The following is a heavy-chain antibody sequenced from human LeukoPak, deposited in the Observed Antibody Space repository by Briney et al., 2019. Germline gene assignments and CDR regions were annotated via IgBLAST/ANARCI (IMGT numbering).Heavy chain of an antibody. CDR1: GYTLTELS. J-gene: IGHJ3*02. CDR3: ATDKPGTVTYAFDI. D-gene: IGHD4-17*01. CDR2: FDPEDDET. Sequence: PGASVKVSCKVSGYTLTELSMHWVRQAPGKGLEWMGGFDPEDDETIYAQKFQGRVTMTEDTSTDTAYMELSSLRSEDTAVYYCATDKPGTVTYAFDIWGQGTMVTVS. V-gene: IGHV1-24*01.